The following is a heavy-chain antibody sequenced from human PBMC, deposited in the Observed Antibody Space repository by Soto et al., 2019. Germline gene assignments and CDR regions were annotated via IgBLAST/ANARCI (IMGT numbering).Heavy chain of an antibody. D-gene: IGHD2-15*01. Sequence: QVQLVQSGAEVKKPGSSVKVSCKASGVTFSSYTISWVRQAPGQGLEWMGRIIPILGIANYAQKFQGRVTITADKSTSTAYMELSSLRSEDTAVYYCARYCSGGSCYGEGFDYWGPGTLVTVSS. CDR1: GVTFSSYT. J-gene: IGHJ4*02. CDR2: IIPILGIA. CDR3: ARYCSGGSCYGEGFDY. V-gene: IGHV1-69*02.